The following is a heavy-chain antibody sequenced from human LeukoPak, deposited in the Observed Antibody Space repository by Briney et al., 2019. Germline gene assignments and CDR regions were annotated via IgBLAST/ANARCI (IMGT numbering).Heavy chain of an antibody. CDR1: GFTFSSFA. D-gene: IGHD6-19*01. V-gene: IGHV3-30-3*01. CDR2: ISYDGSNK. J-gene: IGHJ4*02. Sequence: RPGGSLRLSCAASGFTFSSFAMHGLRQAPGKGLECVAVISYDGSNKFSADSVKGRFTISRDNSKNTLYLQMNSLRAEDTAVYYCARGNLSPSSGRFFSEVSFDYWGQGTLVTVSS. CDR3: ARGNLSPSSGRFFSEVSFDY.